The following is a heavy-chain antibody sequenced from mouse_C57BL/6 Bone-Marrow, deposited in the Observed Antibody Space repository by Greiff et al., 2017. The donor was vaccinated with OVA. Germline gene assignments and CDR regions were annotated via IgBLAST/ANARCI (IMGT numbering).Heavy chain of an antibody. CDR1: GYTFTSYW. J-gene: IGHJ4*01. D-gene: IGHD6-1*01. CDR2: IYPSDSET. Sequence: VQLQQPGAELVRPGSSVKLSCKASGYTFTSYWMDWVKQRPGQGLEWIVNIYPSDSETHYNQKFKDKATLTVDKSSSTAYMQLSSLTSEDSAVYCCARRAAWMDYWGQGTSVTVSS. V-gene: IGHV1-61*01. CDR3: ARRAAWMDY.